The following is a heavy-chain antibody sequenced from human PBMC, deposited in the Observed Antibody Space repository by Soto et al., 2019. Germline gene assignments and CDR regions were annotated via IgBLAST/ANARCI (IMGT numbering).Heavy chain of an antibody. CDR2: ISGSGVST. CDR1: GFTFSSYA. J-gene: IGHJ1*01. V-gene: IGHV3-23*01. CDR3: VNTIAVAGFGYFQH. Sequence: EVQLLESGGGLVQPGGSLRLSCAASGFTFSSYAMSWVRQAPGKGLEWVSAISGSGVSTYYADSVKGRFTISRENSKNTLYLQMNSLGAEDTAVYYCVNTIAVAGFGYFQHWGQGTLDTVSS. D-gene: IGHD6-19*01.